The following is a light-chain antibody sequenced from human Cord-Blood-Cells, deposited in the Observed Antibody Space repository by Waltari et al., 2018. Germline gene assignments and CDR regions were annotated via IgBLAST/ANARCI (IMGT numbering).Light chain of an antibody. Sequence: DIQMTQPRYYLPASVGDSDTITCRASQSISSYLTGYQQKTGKAPKLLIYAASSLQSGVPSRFSGSGSGTDFTLTISSLQPEDFATYYCQQSYSTPRTFGQGTKVEIK. CDR3: QQSYSTPRT. CDR1: QSISSY. CDR2: AAS. V-gene: IGKV1-39*01. J-gene: IGKJ1*01.